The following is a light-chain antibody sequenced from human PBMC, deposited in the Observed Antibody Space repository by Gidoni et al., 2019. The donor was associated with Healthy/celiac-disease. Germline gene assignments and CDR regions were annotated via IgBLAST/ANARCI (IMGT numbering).Light chain of an antibody. J-gene: IGKJ2*01. CDR1: QGTSSW. CDR3: QQANSFPT. CDR2: AAS. V-gene: IGKV1-12*01. Sequence: IQMPQSPSSVSASVGDRVTITCRASQGTSSWLAWYQQKPGKAPKLLIYAASSLQSGVPSRFSGSGSGTDFTLTISSLQPEDFATYYCQQANSFPTFGQGTKLEIK.